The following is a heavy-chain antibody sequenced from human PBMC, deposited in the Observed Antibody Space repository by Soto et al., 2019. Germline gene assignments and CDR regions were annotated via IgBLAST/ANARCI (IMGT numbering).Heavy chain of an antibody. D-gene: IGHD6-13*01. Sequence: KPSETLSLTCTVSGASISGSYWTWIRQPPEKGLEWIGFVYSSGGTNYNPSLKSRVTMSVDTSKNQFSLKLNSVTAADTAVYYCARERTSSWDNWFDPWGQGILVTVSS. CDR2: VYSSGGT. CDR3: ARERTSSWDNWFDP. V-gene: IGHV4-59*12. CDR1: GASISGSY. J-gene: IGHJ5*02.